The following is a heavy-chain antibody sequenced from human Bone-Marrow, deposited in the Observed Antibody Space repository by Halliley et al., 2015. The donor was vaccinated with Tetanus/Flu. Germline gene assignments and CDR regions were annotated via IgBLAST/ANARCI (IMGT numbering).Heavy chain of an antibody. Sequence: TLSLTCSVSGGSINSGGFYWGWIRQHPGKGLEWIGYISSSGTTYYNPSLKSPVTVSVDTSKNQFFLRLTSVTAADTAVYYCARGYGVGYYYFDHWGQGTLVTVSS. J-gene: IGHJ4*02. D-gene: IGHD2-15*01. CDR1: GGSINSGGFY. V-gene: IGHV4-31*01. CDR3: ARGYGVGYYYFDH. CDR2: ISSSGTT.